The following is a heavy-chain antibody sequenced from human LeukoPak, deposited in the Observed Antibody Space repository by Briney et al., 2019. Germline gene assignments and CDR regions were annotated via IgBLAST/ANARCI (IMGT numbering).Heavy chain of an antibody. CDR2: IKQDGSEK. J-gene: IGHJ3*02. CDR3: AKEYSGSAPEAFDI. D-gene: IGHD1-26*01. CDR1: GFTFSSYA. Sequence: GGSLRLSCAASGFTFSSYAMHWVRQAPGKGLEWVANIKQDGSEKYYVDSVKGRFTISRDNAKNSLYLQMNSLRAEDTAVYYCAKEYSGSAPEAFDIWGQGTMVTVSS. V-gene: IGHV3-7*03.